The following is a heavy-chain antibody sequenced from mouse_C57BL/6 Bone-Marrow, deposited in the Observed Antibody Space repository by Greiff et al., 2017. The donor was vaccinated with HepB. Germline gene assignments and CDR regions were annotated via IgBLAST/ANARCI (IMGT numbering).Heavy chain of an antibody. CDR2: IDPENGDT. Sequence: QLKQSGAELVRPGASVKLSCTASGFNIQDDYMHWVKQRPEQGLEWIGWIDPENGDTEYASKFQGKATITADTSSNTAYLQLSSLTSEDTAVYYCTTDYYGTLFDYWGQGTTLTVSS. CDR1: GFNIQDDY. V-gene: IGHV14-4*01. J-gene: IGHJ2*01. D-gene: IGHD1-1*01. CDR3: TTDYYGTLFDY.